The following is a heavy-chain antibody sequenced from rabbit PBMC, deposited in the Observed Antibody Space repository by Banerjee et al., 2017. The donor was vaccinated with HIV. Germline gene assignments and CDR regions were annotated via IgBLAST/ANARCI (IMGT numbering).Heavy chain of an antibody. CDR3: ARGDDGYGYVDL. D-gene: IGHD6-1*01. Sequence: QQQLVESGGGLVKPGASLTLTCKASGFSFSSSYWICWVRQAPGKGLEWIACIYGGSSGSTYYASWAKGRFTISKSSSTTVTLQMTSLTVADTATCFCARGDDGYGYVDLWGPGTLVTVS. CDR1: GFSFSSSYW. J-gene: IGHJ4*01. V-gene: IGHV1S45*01. CDR2: IYGGSSGST.